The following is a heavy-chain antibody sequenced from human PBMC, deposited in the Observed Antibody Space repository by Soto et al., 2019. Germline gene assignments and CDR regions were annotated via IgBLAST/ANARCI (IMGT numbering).Heavy chain of an antibody. Sequence: SVKVSCKASGGTFSSYAISWVRQAPGQGLEWMGGIIPIFGTANYAQKFQGRVTITADESTSTAYMELSSLRSEDTAVYYCARVNCSGGSCYYTDYYYYGMDVWGQGTTVTVSS. V-gene: IGHV1-69*01. CDR2: IIPIFGTA. D-gene: IGHD2-15*01. CDR3: ARVNCSGGSCYYTDYYYYGMDV. J-gene: IGHJ6*02. CDR1: GGTFSSYA.